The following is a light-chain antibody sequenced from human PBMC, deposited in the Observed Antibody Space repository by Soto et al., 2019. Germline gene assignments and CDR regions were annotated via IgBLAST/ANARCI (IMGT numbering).Light chain of an antibody. J-gene: IGLJ1*01. Sequence: QSVLTQPRSVSGSPGQSVTISCTGISSDVGAYNYVSWYQQHPGKAPKFMIYDVSKRPSGVPDRFSGSKSGNTASLTISGLQAEDEADYYCCSYAGTYSYVFGTGTKVTVL. CDR2: DVS. CDR3: CSYAGTYSYV. CDR1: SSDVGAYNY. V-gene: IGLV2-11*01.